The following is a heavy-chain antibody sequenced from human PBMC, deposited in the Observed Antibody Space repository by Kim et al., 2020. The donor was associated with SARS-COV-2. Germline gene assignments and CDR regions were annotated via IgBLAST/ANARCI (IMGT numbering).Heavy chain of an antibody. D-gene: IGHD1-26*01. V-gene: IGHV3-33*01. CDR3: ARARSGSYSNFDY. J-gene: IGHJ4*02. CDR1: GFTFSSYG. CDR2: IWYDGSNK. Sequence: GGSLRLSCAASGFTFSSYGMHWVRQAPGKGLEWVAVIWYDGSNKYYADSVKGRFTISRDNSKNTLYLQMNSLRAEDTAVYYCARARSGSYSNFDYWGQGTLVTVSS.